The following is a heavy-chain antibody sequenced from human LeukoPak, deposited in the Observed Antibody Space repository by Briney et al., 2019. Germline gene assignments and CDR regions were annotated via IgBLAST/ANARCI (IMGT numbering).Heavy chain of an antibody. CDR1: GFTFSSYA. Sequence: GGSLRLSCAASGFTFSSYAMHWVRQAPGKGLEWVAVISYDGSNKYYADSVRGRFTISRDNAKNSLYLQTNSLRVEDTAVYYCARDLYSSSSFGFDYWGQGTLVTVSS. CDR2: ISYDGSNK. CDR3: ARDLYSSSSFGFDY. D-gene: IGHD6-13*01. V-gene: IGHV3-30-3*01. J-gene: IGHJ4*02.